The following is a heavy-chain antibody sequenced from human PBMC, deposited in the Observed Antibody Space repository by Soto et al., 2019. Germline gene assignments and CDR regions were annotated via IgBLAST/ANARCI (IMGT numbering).Heavy chain of an antibody. J-gene: IGHJ6*01. D-gene: IGHD2-8*01. CDR3: ARDPNSTSDYGMDA. CDR1: GFIARTSY. V-gene: IGHV3-66*01. Sequence: PGGSLRRSGATGGFIARTSYIFSVRQAPGKGLEWVAFTYTSGSAEYADSVKGRFTSSRDESKNKLYLQMNRLRDEATAVYYCARDPNSTSDYGMDAWGQGTTVTVSS. CDR2: TYTSGSA.